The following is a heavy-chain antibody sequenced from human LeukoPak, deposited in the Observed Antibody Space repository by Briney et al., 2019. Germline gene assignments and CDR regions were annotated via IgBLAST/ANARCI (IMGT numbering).Heavy chain of an antibody. CDR2: ISGSGSST. V-gene: IGHV3-23*01. Sequence: GGSLRLSCTASGFTFTTYAMSWVRQAPGKGLEWVSAISGSGSSTYYADSVKGRFTISRDNSKNTLFLQMNSLRAEDTAVYYCAKGYCSSSSCYSYAFDIWGQGTVVTVSS. D-gene: IGHD2-2*01. CDR1: GFTFTTYA. CDR3: AKGYCSSSSCYSYAFDI. J-gene: IGHJ3*02.